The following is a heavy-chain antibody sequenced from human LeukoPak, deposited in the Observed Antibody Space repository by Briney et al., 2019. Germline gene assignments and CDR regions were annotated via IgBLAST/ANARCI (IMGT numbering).Heavy chain of an antibody. CDR1: GYTFTSYD. D-gene: IGHD6-13*01. CDR3: AKAPDSSSWRSSWFDP. V-gene: IGHV1-8*01. CDR2: MNPNSGNT. Sequence: ASVKVSYKASGYTFTSYDINWVRQATGQGLEWMGWMNPNSGNTGYAQKFQGRVTMTRNTSISTAYMELSSLRAEDTAVYYCAKAPDSSSWRSSWFDPWGQGTLVTVSS. J-gene: IGHJ5*02.